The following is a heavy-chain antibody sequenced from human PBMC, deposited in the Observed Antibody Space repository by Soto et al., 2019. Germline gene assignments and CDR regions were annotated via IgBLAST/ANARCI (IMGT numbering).Heavy chain of an antibody. D-gene: IGHD6-6*01. Sequence: GGSLRLSCAASGFTFSSYWMSWVRQAPGKGLEWVANIKQDGSEKYYVDSVKGRFTISRDNAKNSLYLQMNSLRAEDTAVYYCSREGLMRYSSSSTFDYWGQGTLVTVSS. CDR1: GFTFSSYW. CDR3: SREGLMRYSSSSTFDY. CDR2: IKQDGSEK. V-gene: IGHV3-7*01. J-gene: IGHJ4*02.